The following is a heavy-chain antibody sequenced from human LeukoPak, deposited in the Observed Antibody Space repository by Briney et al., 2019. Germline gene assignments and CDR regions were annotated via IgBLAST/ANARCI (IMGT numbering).Heavy chain of an antibody. CDR3: ARAYTSGTYYVYFDY. D-gene: IGHD3-10*01. CDR2: ISTGGGSP. J-gene: IGHJ4*02. V-gene: IGHV3-23*01. CDR1: GFTFSNYA. Sequence: PGGSLRLSCAASGFTFSNYAMNWVRQAPGKGLEWVSGISTGGGSPYYADSVKGRFTISRDNSKNLLYLVMNSLRAEDTAVYYCARAYTSGTYYVYFDYWGQGTLVTVSS.